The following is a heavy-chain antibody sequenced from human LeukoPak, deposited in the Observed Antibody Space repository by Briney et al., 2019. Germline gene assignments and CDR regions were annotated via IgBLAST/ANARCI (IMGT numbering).Heavy chain of an antibody. V-gene: IGHV4-39*01. CDR2: IYYSGST. Sequence: PSETLSLTCTVSGGSISSSSYYWGWIRQPPGKGLEWIGSIYYSGSTYYNPSLKSRVTISVDTSKNQFSLKLSSVTAADTAVYYCARQDGGSYYGSWFDPWGQGTLVTVSS. D-gene: IGHD1-26*01. CDR3: ARQDGGSYYGSWFDP. CDR1: GGSISSSSYY. J-gene: IGHJ5*02.